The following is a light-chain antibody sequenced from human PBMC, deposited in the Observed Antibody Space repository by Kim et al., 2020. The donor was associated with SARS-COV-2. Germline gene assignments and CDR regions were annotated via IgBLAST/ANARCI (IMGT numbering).Light chain of an antibody. J-gene: IGLJ3*02. CDR1: SGSIASNY. V-gene: IGLV6-57*03. Sequence: GKTVTTSCTRSSGSIASNYVQWYQQRPGSAPTAVIFEDKQRPSGVPDRFSGSIDSSSNSASLTISGLKTEDEADYYCQSYDTANRVFGGGTQLTVL. CDR3: QSYDTANRV. CDR2: EDK.